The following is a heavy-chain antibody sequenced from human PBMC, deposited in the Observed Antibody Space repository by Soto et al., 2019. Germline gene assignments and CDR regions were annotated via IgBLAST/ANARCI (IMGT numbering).Heavy chain of an antibody. CDR3: ARGGGYGGNWPIDY. CDR1: GGTFSSYA. Sequence: QVQLVQSGAEVKKPGSSVKVSCTASGGTFSSYAISWVRQAPGQGLEWMGGIIPIFGTANYAQKFQGRVTITSDDSTSNAYMELSRQRSGETAVYSGARGGGYGGNWPIDYWGQGTLVTVSS. D-gene: IGHD2-15*01. J-gene: IGHJ4*02. CDR2: IIPIFGTA. V-gene: IGHV1-69*05.